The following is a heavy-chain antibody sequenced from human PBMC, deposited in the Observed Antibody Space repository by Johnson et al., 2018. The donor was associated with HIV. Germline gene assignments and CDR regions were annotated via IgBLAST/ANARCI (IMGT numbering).Heavy chain of an antibody. V-gene: IGHV3-30*04. CDR1: GFTLRSYA. J-gene: IGHJ3*02. D-gene: IGHD6-13*01. CDR2: ISYDGSNK. CDR3: ASITTIAAAGRGAFDI. Sequence: QMLLVESGGGVVQPGRSLRLSCGASGFTLRSYAMHWVRQAPGKGLEWVAVISYDGSNKNYSDSVKGRFTISRDNAKNSLYLQMNSLRAEDTAVYYCASITTIAAAGRGAFDIWGQGTMVTVSS.